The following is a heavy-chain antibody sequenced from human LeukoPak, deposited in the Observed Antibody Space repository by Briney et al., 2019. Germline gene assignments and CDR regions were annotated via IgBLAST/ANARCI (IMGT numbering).Heavy chain of an antibody. CDR1: GGSFSGYY. V-gene: IGHV4-34*01. CDR3: ARRSRIADTDY. D-gene: IGHD6-13*01. J-gene: IGHJ4*02. Sequence: PSETLSLTCAVYGGSFSGYYWSWIRQAPGKGLEWIGEINHSGSTNYNPSLKSRVTISVDTSKNQFSLKLSSVTAADTAVYYCARRSRIADTDYWGQGTLVTVSS. CDR2: INHSGST.